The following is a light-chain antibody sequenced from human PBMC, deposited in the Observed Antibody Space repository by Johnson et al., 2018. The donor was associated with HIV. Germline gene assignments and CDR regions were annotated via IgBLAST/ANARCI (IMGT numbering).Light chain of an antibody. CDR2: DNN. V-gene: IGLV1-51*01. J-gene: IGLJ1*01. CDR1: SSNIGNNY. Sequence: QSVLTQPPSVSAAPGQKVTISCSGSSSNIGNNYVSWYQQLPGTAPKLLIYDNNKRPSGIPDRFSGSKSGTSATLGITGLQTGDEADYYCGSWDSSLSAGCVCGPGTKVTVL. CDR3: GSWDSSLSAGCV.